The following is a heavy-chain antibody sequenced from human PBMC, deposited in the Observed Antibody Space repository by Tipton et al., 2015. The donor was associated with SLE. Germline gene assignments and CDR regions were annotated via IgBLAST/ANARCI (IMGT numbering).Heavy chain of an antibody. CDR3: ARGRGDCSGGSCYSY. CDR2: IYSGGST. V-gene: IGHV3-53*05. J-gene: IGHJ4*02. CDR1: GFTVSSNY. D-gene: IGHD2-15*01. Sequence: SLRLSCAASGFTVSSNYMSWVRQAPGKGLEWVSVIYSGGSTYYADSVKGRFTISRDNSKNTLYLQMNSLRAEDTAVYYCARGRGDCSGGSCYSYWGQGTLVTVSS.